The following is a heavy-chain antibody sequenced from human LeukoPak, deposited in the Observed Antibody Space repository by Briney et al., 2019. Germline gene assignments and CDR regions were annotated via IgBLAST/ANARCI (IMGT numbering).Heavy chain of an antibody. Sequence: GESLKISCTGSGYSFTSYWISWVRQMPGKGLEWMGRIDPSDSYTNYSPSFQGHVTISADKSISTAYLQWSSLKASDTAMYYCARRVSSSGWFDPWGQGTLVTVSS. V-gene: IGHV5-10-1*01. D-gene: IGHD6-6*01. CDR1: GYSFTSYW. J-gene: IGHJ5*02. CDR3: ARRVSSSGWFDP. CDR2: IDPSDSYT.